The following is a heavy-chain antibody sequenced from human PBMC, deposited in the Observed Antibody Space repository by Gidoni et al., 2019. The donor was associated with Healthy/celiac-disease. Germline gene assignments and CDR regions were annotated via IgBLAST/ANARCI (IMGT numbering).Heavy chain of an antibody. V-gene: IGHV1-18*04. CDR1: GYTFTSYG. CDR3: ARDLPLNGGCDLREEIDY. Sequence: SGAEVKKPGASVKVSCKASGYTFTSYGISWVRQAPGQGLEWMGWISAYNGNTHYAQKLQGRVTMTTDTSKSTAYMELRSLRSDDPAVYYCARDLPLNGGCDLREEIDYWGQGTLVTVSS. D-gene: IGHD7-27*01. J-gene: IGHJ4*02. CDR2: ISAYNGNT.